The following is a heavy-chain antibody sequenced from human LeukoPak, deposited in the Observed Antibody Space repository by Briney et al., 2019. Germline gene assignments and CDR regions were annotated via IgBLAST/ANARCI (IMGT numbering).Heavy chain of an antibody. CDR1: GGSISSSSYY. D-gene: IGHD2-8*01. Sequence: SETLSLTCTVSGGSISSSSYYWGWIRQPPGKGLEWIGSIYYSGSTYHNPSLKSRVTISVDTSKNQFSLKLSSVTAADTAVYYCASPLMDDNSDYWGQGTLVTVSS. CDR3: ASPLMDDNSDY. CDR2: IYYSGST. V-gene: IGHV4-39*01. J-gene: IGHJ4*02.